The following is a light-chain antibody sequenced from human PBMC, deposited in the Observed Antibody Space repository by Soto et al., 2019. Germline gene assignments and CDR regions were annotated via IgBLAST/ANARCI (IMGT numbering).Light chain of an antibody. V-gene: IGLV2-14*03. CDR3: SSYTSSNTVV. Sequence: QSALTQPASVSGSPGQSITISCTGTSSDIGGYNYVSWYQQHPGKAPKPMIYDVSNRPSGVSNRFSGSKSGSTASLTISGLQAEDEADYYCSSYTSSNTVVFGGGTKLTVL. CDR1: SSDIGGYNY. CDR2: DVS. J-gene: IGLJ2*01.